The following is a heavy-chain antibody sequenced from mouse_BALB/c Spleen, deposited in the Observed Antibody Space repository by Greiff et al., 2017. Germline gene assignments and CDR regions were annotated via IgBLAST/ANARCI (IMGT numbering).Heavy chain of an antibody. CDR1: GFSLSRYS. CDR2: IWRGGST. D-gene: IGHD2-14*01. Sequence: VQVVESGPGLVAPSQSLSITCTVSGFSLSRYSVHWVRQPPGKGLEWLGMIWRGGSTDYNSALKSRLSISKDNSKSQVFLKMNSLQTDDTAMYYCARSPTIGTAWFAYWGQGTLVAVSA. CDR3: ARSPTIGTAWFAY. V-gene: IGHV2-6-4*01. J-gene: IGHJ3*01.